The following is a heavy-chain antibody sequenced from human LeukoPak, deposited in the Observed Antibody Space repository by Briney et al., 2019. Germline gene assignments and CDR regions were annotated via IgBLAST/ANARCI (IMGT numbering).Heavy chain of an antibody. CDR2: IYTSGST. V-gene: IGHV4-61*02. CDR3: ARSARRSSSWSHLPDYYYYYGMDV. CDR1: GGSISGGSYY. J-gene: IGHJ6*02. D-gene: IGHD6-13*01. Sequence: PSQTLSLTCTVSGGSISGGSYYWSWIRQPAGKGLEGIGRIYTSGSTNYNPSLKSRVTISVDTSKNQFSLKLSSVTAADTAVYYCARSARRSSSWSHLPDYYYYYGMDVWGQGTTVTVSS.